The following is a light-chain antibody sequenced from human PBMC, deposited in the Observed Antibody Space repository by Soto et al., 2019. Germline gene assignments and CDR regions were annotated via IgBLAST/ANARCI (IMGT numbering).Light chain of an antibody. J-gene: IGKJ4*01. CDR1: QSVSSRY. CDR3: QQYGSSPPIT. V-gene: IGKV3-20*01. Sequence: EIVLTQSPGTLSLSPGERDTLSCRASQSVSSRYLAWYQQKPGQAPRLLIYGASSRATGIPDRFSGGGSGTDFNLTISRLEPEDFAVYYCQQYGSSPPITFGGGTKVEIK. CDR2: GAS.